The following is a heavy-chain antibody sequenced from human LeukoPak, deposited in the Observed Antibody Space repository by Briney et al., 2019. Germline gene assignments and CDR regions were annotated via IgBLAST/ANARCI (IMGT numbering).Heavy chain of an antibody. CDR3: AKSIEYCGADCYGYFDL. CDR2: INPNSGAT. D-gene: IGHD2-21*02. V-gene: IGHV1-2*06. Sequence: GSVKVSCKPSGYTFTGYYMHWVRQAPGQGLEWMGRINPNSGATNYAQKFQGRVTMTRDTSTSTAYMELTTLRSDDTAVYYCAKSIEYCGADCYGYFDLWGRGTLVTVSS. J-gene: IGHJ2*01. CDR1: GYTFTGYY.